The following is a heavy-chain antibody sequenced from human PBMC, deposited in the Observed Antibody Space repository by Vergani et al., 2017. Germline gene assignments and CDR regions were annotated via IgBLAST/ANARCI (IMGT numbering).Heavy chain of an antibody. CDR3: AREATPTYMDV. CDR2: IYYSGST. V-gene: IGHV4-59*01. D-gene: IGHD1-26*01. J-gene: IGHJ6*03. Sequence: QVQLQESGPGLVKPSEPLSLTCPVSGGSISSYYWSWIRQPPGKGLEWIGYIYYSGSTNYNPSLKSRVTISVDTSKNQFSLKLSSVTAADTAVYYCAREATPTYMDVWGKGTTVTVSS. CDR1: GGSISSYY.